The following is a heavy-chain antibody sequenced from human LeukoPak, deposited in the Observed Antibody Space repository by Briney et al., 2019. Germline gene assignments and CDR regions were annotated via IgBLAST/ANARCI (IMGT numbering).Heavy chain of an antibody. CDR1: GLTFRSYA. V-gene: IGHV3-23*01. D-gene: IGHD6-19*01. CDR2: ISSGAGTT. CDR3: AKDLEQSCSGWSTSYDA. Sequence: PGGSLRLSCAASGLTFRSYAMTWVRQAPGKRLEWVSAISSGAGTTGYADSVKGRFTISRVNSKSTIYLQMNSLRAEDTAIYYCAKDLEQSCSGWSTSYDAWGQGTLVTVSS. J-gene: IGHJ5*02.